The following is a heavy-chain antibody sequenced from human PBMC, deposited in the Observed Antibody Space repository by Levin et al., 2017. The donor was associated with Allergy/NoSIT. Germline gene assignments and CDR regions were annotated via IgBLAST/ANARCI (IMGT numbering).Heavy chain of an antibody. CDR3: AKDHDPYRGSSSWAMLN. Sequence: GGSLRLSCAASGFTFSSYGMHWVRQAPGRGLEWVAVMSYDGSSKNYADSVKGRFTISRDNSKNTLYLEMNSLRAEDTAVYYCAKDHDPYRGSSSWAMLNWGQGPLVTVSS. J-gene: IGHJ4*02. V-gene: IGHV3-30*18. D-gene: IGHD6-13*01. CDR1: GFTFSSYG. CDR2: MSYDGSSK.